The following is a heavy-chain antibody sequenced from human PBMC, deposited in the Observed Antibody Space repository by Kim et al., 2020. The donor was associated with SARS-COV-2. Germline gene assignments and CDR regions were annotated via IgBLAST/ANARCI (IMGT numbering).Heavy chain of an antibody. Sequence: GTTDFAAPVKGRLTISRDDSKNTLYPLMNSLKTEDTAVYYCTTADRSILDYWGQGTLVTVSS. V-gene: IGHV3-15*01. CDR3: TTADRSILDY. CDR2: GTT. J-gene: IGHJ4*02. D-gene: IGHD2-15*01.